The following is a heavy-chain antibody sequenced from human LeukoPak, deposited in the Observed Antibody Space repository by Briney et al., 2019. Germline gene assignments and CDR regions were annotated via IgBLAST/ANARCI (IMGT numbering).Heavy chain of an antibody. CDR1: GGSFSGYY. J-gene: IGHJ3*02. V-gene: IGHV4-34*01. D-gene: IGHD2-2*02. CDR3: AGGPGVPAAIVVKAFDI. Sequence: SETLSLTCAVYGGSFSGYYWSWIRQPPGKGLEWIGEINHSGSTNYNPSLKSRVTISVDTSKNQFSLKLSSVTAADTAVYYCAGGPGVPAAIVVKAFDIWGQGTMVTVSS. CDR2: INHSGST.